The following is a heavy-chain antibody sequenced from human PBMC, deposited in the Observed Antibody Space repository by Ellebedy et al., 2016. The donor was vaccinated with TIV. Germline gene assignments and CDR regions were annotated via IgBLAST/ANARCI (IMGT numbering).Heavy chain of an antibody. V-gene: IGHV1-18*01. Sequence: ASVKVSXXASGYTFSTYVIHWVRQAPGQGLEWMGWISAYNGNTDYAQNLQGRVTMTTDTSTSIVYMELRSLRSDDTAVYYCAREANVWGSYRFFDYWGQGTLVTVSS. CDR2: ISAYNGNT. D-gene: IGHD3-16*02. J-gene: IGHJ4*02. CDR3: AREANVWGSYRFFDY. CDR1: GYTFSTYV.